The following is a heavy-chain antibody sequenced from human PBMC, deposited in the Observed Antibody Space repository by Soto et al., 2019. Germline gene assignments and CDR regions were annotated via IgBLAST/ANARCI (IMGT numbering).Heavy chain of an antibody. D-gene: IGHD6-13*01. CDR1: GGSISSCSYY. Sequence: SESLSLTCTVSGGSISSCSYYWGWIRQPPGKGLEWIGSIYYSGSTYYNPSLKSRVTIPVDTSKNQFSLKLSSVTAADTAVYYCARQVASSSWYFYFDYWGQGTLVTVSS. V-gene: IGHV4-39*01. J-gene: IGHJ4*02. CDR3: ARQVASSSWYFYFDY. CDR2: IYYSGST.